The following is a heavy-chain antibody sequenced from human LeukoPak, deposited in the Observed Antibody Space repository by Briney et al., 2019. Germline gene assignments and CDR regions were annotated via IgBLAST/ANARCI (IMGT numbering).Heavy chain of an antibody. V-gene: IGHV3-48*04. CDR1: GFTFSGYG. CDR3: ARRYCSSASCLFDY. Sequence: GGSLRLSCTASGFTFSGYGMHWVRQAPGKGLEWVSCVSSSGTTMYHADSVKGRFTISRDNAKNSLYLQMNSLRAEDAAVYYCARRYCSSASCLFDYWGQGTLVTVSS. J-gene: IGHJ4*02. D-gene: IGHD2-2*01. CDR2: VSSSGTTM.